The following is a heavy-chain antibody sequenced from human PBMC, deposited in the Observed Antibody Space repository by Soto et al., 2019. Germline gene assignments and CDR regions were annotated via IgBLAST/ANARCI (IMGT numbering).Heavy chain of an antibody. Sequence: ASVKVSCKAAGYTFTSYAMQWVCQAPGQRLEWMGWINAGNGNTKYSQKFQGRVTITRDTSASTAYMELSSLRSEDTAVYYCARHPGYNYGYNWGQGTLVPVSS. CDR3: ARHPGYNYGYN. J-gene: IGHJ4*02. D-gene: IGHD5-18*01. CDR2: INAGNGNT. CDR1: GYTFTSYA. V-gene: IGHV1-3*01.